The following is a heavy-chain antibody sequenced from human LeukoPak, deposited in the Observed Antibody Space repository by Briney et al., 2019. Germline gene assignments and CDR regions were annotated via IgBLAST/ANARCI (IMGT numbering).Heavy chain of an antibody. Sequence: GGSLRLSCAASGFTFSNFSMNWVRQTPGKGLEWVSYIRSSGRPVYYADSVKGRFTISRDNAKNSLYLQMNSLRAEDTAVYYCARDLEDYYYMDVWGKGTTVTVSS. V-gene: IGHV3-48*04. CDR3: ARDLEDYYYMDV. J-gene: IGHJ6*03. CDR2: IRSSGRPV. CDR1: GFTFSNFS.